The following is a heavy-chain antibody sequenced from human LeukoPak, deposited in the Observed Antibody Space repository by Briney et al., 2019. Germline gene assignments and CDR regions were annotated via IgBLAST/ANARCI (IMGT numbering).Heavy chain of an antibody. CDR2: INHSGST. J-gene: IGHJ4*02. CDR3: ARAQRYSGYGHFDY. CDR1: GGSFSGYY. V-gene: IGHV4-34*01. Sequence: SETLSLTCAVYGGSFSGYYWSWIRQPPGKGLEWIGEINHSGSTNYNPSLKSRVTISVDTSKNQFSLKLSSVTAADTAVYYCARAQRYSGYGHFDYWGQGTLVTVSS. D-gene: IGHD5-12*01.